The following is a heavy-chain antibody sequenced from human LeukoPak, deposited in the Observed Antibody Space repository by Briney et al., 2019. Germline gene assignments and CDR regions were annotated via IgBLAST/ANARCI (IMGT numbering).Heavy chain of an antibody. J-gene: IGHJ5*02. CDR1: GGSFSGYY. CDR2: INHSGST. Sequence: PSETLSLTCAVYGGSFSGYYWSWIRQPPGKGLEWIGEINHSGSTNYNPSLKSRVTISVDTSKNQFSLKLSSVTAADTAVYYCARTGEVRSSSWYVTNSNNWFDPWGQGTLVTVSS. V-gene: IGHV4-34*01. CDR3: ARTGEVRSSSWYVTNSNNWFDP. D-gene: IGHD6-13*01.